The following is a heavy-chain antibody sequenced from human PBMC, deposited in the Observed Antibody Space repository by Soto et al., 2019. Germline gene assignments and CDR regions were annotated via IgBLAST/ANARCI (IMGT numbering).Heavy chain of an antibody. J-gene: IGHJ6*02. V-gene: IGHV3-74*01. CDR3: ARVPTTVTTPGMDV. D-gene: IGHD4-4*01. Sequence: PGGSLRLSCAASGFTFSSYWMHWVRQAPGEGLMWVSRINPDGSTTSYADSVKGRFTISRDNAKNTLYLQMNSLRVEDTAVYYCARVPTTVTTPGMDVWGPGTTVTVSS. CDR1: GFTFSSYW. CDR2: INPDGSTT.